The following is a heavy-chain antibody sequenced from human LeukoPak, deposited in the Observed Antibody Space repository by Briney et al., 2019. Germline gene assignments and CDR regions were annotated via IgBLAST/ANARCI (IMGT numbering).Heavy chain of an antibody. V-gene: IGHV4-4*02. CDR2: IYHSGST. CDR3: AAVPAGVSGWFDP. CDR1: GGSISSSNW. J-gene: IGHJ5*02. Sequence: PSETLSLTCAVSGGSISSSNWWSWVRQPPGKGLEWIGEIYHSGSTNHNPSLKSRVTISVDKSKNQFSLKLSSVTAADTAVYYCAAVPAGVSGWFDPWGQGTLVTVSS. D-gene: IGHD2-2*01.